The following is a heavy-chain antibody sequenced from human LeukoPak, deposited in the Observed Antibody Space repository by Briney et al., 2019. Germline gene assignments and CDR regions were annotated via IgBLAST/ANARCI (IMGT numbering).Heavy chain of an antibody. CDR2: FDPEDGET. Sequence: GASVKVSCKVSGYTRTELFMHWVRQAPGKGLEWMGGFDPEDGETIYAQKFQGRVTMTEDTSTETANMGLSSMRSEDTAVYHCATDVTTSYEFWSGYAFDIWGQGTMVTVSS. CDR3: ATDVTTSYEFWSGYAFDI. D-gene: IGHD3-3*01. CDR1: GYTRTELF. V-gene: IGHV1-24*01. J-gene: IGHJ3*02.